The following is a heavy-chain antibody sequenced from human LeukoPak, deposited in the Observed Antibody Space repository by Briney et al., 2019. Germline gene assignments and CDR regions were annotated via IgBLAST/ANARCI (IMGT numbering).Heavy chain of an antibody. V-gene: IGHV3-48*02. CDR3: ARDLLTDF. Sequence: GGSLRLSCAASGYIFSSYIMNCVCQAPEKGLEWVSYISSSSITIYYADSVKGRFTITRDNAKNSLNLQMKSLRDGDTAVYYCARDLLTDFWGQGTLVTVSS. CDR2: ISSSSITI. J-gene: IGHJ4*02. D-gene: IGHD3-10*01. CDR1: GYIFSSYI.